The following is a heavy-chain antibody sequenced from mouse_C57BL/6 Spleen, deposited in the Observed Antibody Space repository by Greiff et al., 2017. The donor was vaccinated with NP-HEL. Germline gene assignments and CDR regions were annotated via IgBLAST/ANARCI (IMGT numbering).Heavy chain of an antibody. CDR2: ISSGSSTI. D-gene: IGHD4-1*01. CDR3: ARTLGKLVYFDY. Sequence: DVKLVESGGGLVKPGGSLKLSCAASGFTFSDYGMHWVRQAPEKGLEWVAYISSGSSTIYYADTVKGRFTISRDNAKNTLFLQMTSRRSEDTAMYYCARTLGKLVYFDYWGQGTTLTVSS. CDR1: GFTFSDYG. J-gene: IGHJ2*01. V-gene: IGHV5-17*01.